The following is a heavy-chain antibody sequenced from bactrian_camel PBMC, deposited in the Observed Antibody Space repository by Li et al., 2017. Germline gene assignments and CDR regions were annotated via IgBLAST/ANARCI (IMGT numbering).Heavy chain of an antibody. J-gene: IGHJ7*01. V-gene: IGHV3S40*01. CDR2: INSGGAST. Sequence: VQLVESGGGSVQAGGSLNVSCAASGFTFSSYGMSWVRQAPGKGLEWVSAINSGGASTYYADSVKGRFTISRDNDNNALALQLNGLKDEDTAMYYCAKEGVVPGIYGMEYWGKGTQVTVS. CDR1: GFTFSSYG. D-gene: IGHD7*01.